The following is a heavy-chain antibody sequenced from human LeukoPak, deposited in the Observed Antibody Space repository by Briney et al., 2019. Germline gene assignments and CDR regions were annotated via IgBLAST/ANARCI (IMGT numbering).Heavy chain of an antibody. CDR1: GYSFTSYW. V-gene: IGHV5-51*01. Sequence: GAALQISCKGSGYSFTSYWIGWVRQMPGKGLEWMGIIYPGDSDTRYSPSFQGQVTISAAKSISTPYLQWSSLKASDTAMYYCARFGSGSYSGFWFDPWGQGTLVTVSS. CDR2: IYPGDSDT. J-gene: IGHJ5*02. CDR3: ARFGSGSYSGFWFDP. D-gene: IGHD1-26*01.